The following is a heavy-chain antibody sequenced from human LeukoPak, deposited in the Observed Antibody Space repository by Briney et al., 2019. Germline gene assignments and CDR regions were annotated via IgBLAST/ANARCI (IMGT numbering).Heavy chain of an antibody. CDR2: ISSSSSTI. V-gene: IGHV3-48*01. Sequence: GGSLRLSCAASGFTFSSYSMNWVRQAPGKGLEWVSYISSSSSTIYYADSVKGRFTISRDNAKNSLYLQMSSLRAEDTAVYYCARAETYDFWSGYYDSEYFDYWGQGTLVTVSS. CDR3: ARAETYDFWSGYYDSEYFDY. J-gene: IGHJ4*02. D-gene: IGHD3-3*01. CDR1: GFTFSSYS.